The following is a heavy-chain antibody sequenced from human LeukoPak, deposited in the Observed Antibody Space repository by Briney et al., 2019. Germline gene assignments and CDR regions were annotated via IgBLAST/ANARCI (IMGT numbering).Heavy chain of an antibody. D-gene: IGHD1-26*01. CDR3: ARGAPYRDSDDY. V-gene: IGHV3-74*01. J-gene: IGHJ4*02. CDR1: GFTFSSYW. CDR2: INGDGSST. Sequence: GGSLRLSCAASGFTFSSYWMHWVRQAPGKGLVWVSRINGDGSSTSYADSVKGRFTISRDNAKNTLYLQMNSLRAEDTAVYYCARGAPYRDSDDYWGQGTLVTVSS.